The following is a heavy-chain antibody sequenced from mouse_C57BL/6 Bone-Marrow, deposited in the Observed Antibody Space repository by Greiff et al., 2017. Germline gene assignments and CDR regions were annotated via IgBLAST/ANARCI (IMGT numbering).Heavy chain of an antibody. D-gene: IGHD1-1*01. CDR2: ILPGSGST. J-gene: IGHJ4*01. CDR1: GYTFTGYW. CDR3: AGSTVAPYYAMDY. Sequence: VQLQESGAELMKPGASVKLSCKATGYTFTGYWIEWVKQRPGHGLEWIGEILPGSGSTNYNEKFKGKATFTADTASNTAYMQLSRLTTEDSAIYDCAGSTVAPYYAMDYWGQGTSVTVSS. V-gene: IGHV1-9*01.